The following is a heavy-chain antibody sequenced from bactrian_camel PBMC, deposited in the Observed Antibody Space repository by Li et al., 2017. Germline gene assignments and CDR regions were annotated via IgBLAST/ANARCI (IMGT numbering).Heavy chain of an antibody. Sequence: HVQLVESGGGSVQSGGSLRLSCVASGDTRWRTCMGWFRQAPGKGREGVATISTSGGNTYYADSVKGRFTISRDNAKNTLYLQMNSLKIEDTAVYYCAACTSPYWGQGTQVTVS. CDR2: ISTSGGNT. V-gene: IGHV3S1*01. CDR1: GDTRWRTC. CDR3: AACTSPY. J-gene: IGHJ4*01.